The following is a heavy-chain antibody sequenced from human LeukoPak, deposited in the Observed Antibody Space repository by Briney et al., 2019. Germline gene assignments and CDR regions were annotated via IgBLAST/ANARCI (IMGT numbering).Heavy chain of an antibody. CDR2: IYHSGST. CDR3: AREGTRYGFGDY. J-gene: IGHJ4*02. Sequence: SETLSLTCTVSGYSISSGYYWGWIRPPPGKGLEWIGSIYHSGSTYYNPSLKSRVTISVDTSKNQFSLKLSSVTAADTAVYYCAREGTRYGFGDYWGQGTLVTVSS. D-gene: IGHD3-10*01. V-gene: IGHV4-38-2*02. CDR1: GYSISSGYY.